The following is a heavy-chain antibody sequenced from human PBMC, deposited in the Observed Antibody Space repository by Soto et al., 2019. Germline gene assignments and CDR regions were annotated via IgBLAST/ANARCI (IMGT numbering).Heavy chain of an antibody. J-gene: IGHJ6*03. Sequence: ASVKVSCKASGYTFTSYDINWVRQATGQGLEWMGWMNPNSGNTGYAQKFQGRVTMTRNTSISTAYMELSSLRSEDTAVYYCARAGDLTSWLRANYYYMDVWGKETTLTISS. V-gene: IGHV1-8*01. CDR1: GYTFTSYD. CDR3: ARAGDLTSWLRANYYYMDV. D-gene: IGHD5-12*01. CDR2: MNPNSGNT.